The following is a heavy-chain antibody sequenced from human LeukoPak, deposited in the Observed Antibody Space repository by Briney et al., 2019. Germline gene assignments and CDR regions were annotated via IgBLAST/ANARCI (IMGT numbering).Heavy chain of an antibody. CDR2: VSSDGRYK. J-gene: IGHJ4*02. CDR1: GFTFSAHG. D-gene: IGHD3-3*01. Sequence: GGSLRLSCAGSGFTFSAHGMHWVRQAPGKGLEWVAYVSSDGRYKDYADSGQGRFTTSRDNCMNTLYLQMNSLRTEDTADYYCARDFGDNGYDYWGQGTLVTVSS. CDR3: ARDFGDNGYDY. V-gene: IGHV3-30*03.